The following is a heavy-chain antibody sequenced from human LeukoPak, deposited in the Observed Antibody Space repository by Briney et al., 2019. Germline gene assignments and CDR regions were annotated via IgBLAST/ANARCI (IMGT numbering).Heavy chain of an antibody. Sequence: SETLSLTCTVSGDPIRSSYWSWIRQPPGKGLEWIGYIYYTGTTTYNPSLKSRVTISVDTSKNKFSLNLSSVTAADTAVYYCARRGGLNRGYWYFDLWGRGTLVTVSS. CDR2: IYYTGTT. J-gene: IGHJ2*01. CDR3: ARRGGLNRGYWYFDL. D-gene: IGHD3-16*01. V-gene: IGHV4-59*01. CDR1: GDPIRSSY.